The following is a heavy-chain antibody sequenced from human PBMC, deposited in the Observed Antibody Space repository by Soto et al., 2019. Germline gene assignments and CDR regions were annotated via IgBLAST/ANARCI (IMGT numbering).Heavy chain of an antibody. V-gene: IGHV4-31*03. J-gene: IGHJ6*03. CDR3: ARGFFRRGYYYYMDV. Sequence: PSETLSLTCTVSGGSISSGGYYWSWIRQHPGKGLEWIGYIYYSGSTYYNPSLKSRVTISVDTSKNQFSLKLSSVTAADTAVYYCARGFFRRGYYYYMDVWGKGTTVTVSS. CDR1: GGSISSGGYY. D-gene: IGHD3-10*01. CDR2: IYYSGST.